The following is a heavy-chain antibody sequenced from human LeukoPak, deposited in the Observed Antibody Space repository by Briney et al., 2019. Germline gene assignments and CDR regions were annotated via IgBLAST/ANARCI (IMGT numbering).Heavy chain of an antibody. V-gene: IGHV4-61*01. J-gene: IGHJ6*03. Sequence: SETLSLTCTVSGYSISSGYYWSWIRQPPGKGLEWIGYIYYSGSTNYNPSLKSRVTISVDTSKNQFSLKLSSVTAADTAVYYCARGVAARPNRSYYYYYMDVWGKGTTVTVSS. CDR1: GYSISSGYY. D-gene: IGHD6-6*01. CDR3: ARGVAARPNRSYYYYYMDV. CDR2: IYYSGST.